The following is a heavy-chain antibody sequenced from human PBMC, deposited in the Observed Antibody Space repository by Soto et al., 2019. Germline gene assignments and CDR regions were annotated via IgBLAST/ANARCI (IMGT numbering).Heavy chain of an antibody. D-gene: IGHD5-12*01. CDR1: GGSLSGYY. CDR3: ARGQEGVVATH. J-gene: IGHJ4*02. CDR2: IKDGGLT. Sequence: QVQLQQWGAGLLKPSETLSLTCVVYGGSLSGYYWSWIRQPPGKGLEWIGEIKDGGLTNYSPSPKSRATISADTPKNQFSLKLHSVTAADRAVYYCARGQEGVVATHWDQGTLVTVSS. V-gene: IGHV4-34*01.